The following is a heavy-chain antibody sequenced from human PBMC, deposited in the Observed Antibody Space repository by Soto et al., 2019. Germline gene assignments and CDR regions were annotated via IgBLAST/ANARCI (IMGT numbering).Heavy chain of an antibody. CDR1: GGSISSGGYS. D-gene: IGHD6-6*01. CDR2: IYHSGST. J-gene: IGHJ4*02. V-gene: IGHV4-30-2*06. Sequence: SETLSLTCAVSGGSISSGGYSWSWIRQSPGKGLEWIGYIYHSGSTYYNPSLKSRVTISVDRSKNQFSLKLSSVTAADTAVYYCARGIAARPHYFDYWGQGTLVTVSS. CDR3: ARGIAARPHYFDY.